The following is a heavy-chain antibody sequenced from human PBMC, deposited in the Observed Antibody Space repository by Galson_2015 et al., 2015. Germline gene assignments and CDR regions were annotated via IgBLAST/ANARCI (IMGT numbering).Heavy chain of an antibody. CDR1: GFTFSNFA. J-gene: IGHJ4*02. CDR3: AKDPRVHSGSLPYYCDY. D-gene: IGHD1-26*01. Sequence: SLRLSCATSGFTFSNFAMSWVRQAPGKGPEWVSIITGNAGSTSYADSVKGRFTISRDNSKNTLYLQMSSLRAGDTAVYYCAKDPRVHSGSLPYYCDYRGQGSLVTVSS. V-gene: IGHV3-23*01. CDR2: ITGNAGST.